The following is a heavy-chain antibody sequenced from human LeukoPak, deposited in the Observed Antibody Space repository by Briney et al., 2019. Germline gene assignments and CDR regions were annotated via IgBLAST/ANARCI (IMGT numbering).Heavy chain of an antibody. Sequence: PGGSLRLSCEASGFIVINTYMSWVRHVPGQGLQWVSVMYRGGGRKYADFVNDRFIISRDDSRNMLYLQMNDLRVEDTAAYYCVREVGVYSNYEDDNWFDPWGQGTLVTVSS. CDR3: VREVGVYSNYEDDNWFDP. D-gene: IGHD4-11*01. J-gene: IGHJ5*02. CDR2: MYRGGGR. V-gene: IGHV3-66*01. CDR1: GFIVINTY.